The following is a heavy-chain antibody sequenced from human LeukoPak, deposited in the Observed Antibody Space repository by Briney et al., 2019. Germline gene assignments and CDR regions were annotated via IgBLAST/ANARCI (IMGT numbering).Heavy chain of an antibody. V-gene: IGHV1-2*02. CDR1: GYTFTGYY. J-gene: IGHJ4*02. Sequence: ASVKVSCKASGYTFTGYYMHWVRQAPGHGREGMGWINPNSGGPKYAQKFHGRVTMTSDTSISTAYMELSRLRSDHTAVYYCARSPSDGMGNYFDYWGQGTLVTVSS. CDR2: INPNSGGP. CDR3: ARSPSDGMGNYFDY. D-gene: IGHD7-27*01.